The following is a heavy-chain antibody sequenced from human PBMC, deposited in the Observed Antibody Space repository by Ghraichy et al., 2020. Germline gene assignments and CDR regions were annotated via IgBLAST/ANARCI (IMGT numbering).Heavy chain of an antibody. CDR1: GFTFSDYY. J-gene: IGHJ4*02. D-gene: IGHD2-15*01. CDR3: ARAPVVVVAAPYFDY. Sequence: GGSLRLSCAASGFTFSDYYMSWIRQAPGKGLEWVSYISSSGSTIYYADSVKGRFTISRDNAKNSLYLQMNSLRAEDTAVYYCARAPVVVVAAPYFDYWGQGTLVTVSS. CDR2: ISSSGSTI. V-gene: IGHV3-11*01.